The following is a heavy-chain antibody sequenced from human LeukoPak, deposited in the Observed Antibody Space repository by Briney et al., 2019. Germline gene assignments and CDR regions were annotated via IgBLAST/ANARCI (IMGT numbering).Heavy chain of an antibody. D-gene: IGHD4-23*01. Sequence: SETLSLTCAVYGGSFSGYYWSWIRQPPGKGLEWIGEINHSGSTNYNPSLKSRVTISVDTSKNQFSLKLSSVTAADTAVYYCARASYGGNSGLDYWGQGTLVTASS. CDR2: INHSGST. CDR3: ARASYGGNSGLDY. CDR1: GGSFSGYY. J-gene: IGHJ4*02. V-gene: IGHV4-34*01.